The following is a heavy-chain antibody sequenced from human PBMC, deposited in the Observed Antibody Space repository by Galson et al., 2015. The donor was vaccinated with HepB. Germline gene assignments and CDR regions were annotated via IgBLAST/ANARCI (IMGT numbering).Heavy chain of an antibody. D-gene: IGHD3-10*01. CDR2: IIPIFGTA. J-gene: IGHJ4*02. CDR1: GGTFSGYA. V-gene: IGHV1-69*05. CDR3: ARVGPDYYDSDY. Sequence: SVKVSCKASGGTFSGYAISWVRQAPGQGLEWMGGIIPIFGTANYAQKFQGRVTMTTDTSTSTAYMELRSLRSDDTAVYYCARVGPDYYDSDYWGQGTLVTVSS.